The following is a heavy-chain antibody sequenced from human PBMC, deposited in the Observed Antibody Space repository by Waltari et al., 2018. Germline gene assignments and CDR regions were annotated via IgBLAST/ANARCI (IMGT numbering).Heavy chain of an antibody. V-gene: IGHV3-15*05. CDR2: IRTEAEGGKT. CDR1: GFTFRNVW. J-gene: IGHJ4*02. CDR3: TIDHWSPPDVGY. Sequence: EEHLVDSGGGLVEPGGSFRLPCAASGFTFRNVWRCWVRQGPGGGLEWIGRIRTEAEGGKTQYAAPVKDRFSISRSDSENMLFLQMAYLKTDDTAVYYCTIDHWSPPDVGYWGQGTPVTVSS. D-gene: IGHD3-3*01.